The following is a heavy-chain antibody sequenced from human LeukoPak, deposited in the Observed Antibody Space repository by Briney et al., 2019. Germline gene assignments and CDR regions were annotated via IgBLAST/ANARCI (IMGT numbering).Heavy chain of an antibody. CDR3: AKVSVGRANVRVLYFDY. Sequence: GGSLRLSCEASGFTFSDHYMDWVRQAPGKGLEWVGRTKNKANSYTTEYAASVKGRFTISRNDSKKSLNLQMNSLKTEDTAVYYCAKVSVGRANVRVLYFDYWGQGTLVTVSS. J-gene: IGHJ4*02. D-gene: IGHD2-8*01. V-gene: IGHV3-72*01. CDR1: GFTFSDHY. CDR2: TKNKANSYTT.